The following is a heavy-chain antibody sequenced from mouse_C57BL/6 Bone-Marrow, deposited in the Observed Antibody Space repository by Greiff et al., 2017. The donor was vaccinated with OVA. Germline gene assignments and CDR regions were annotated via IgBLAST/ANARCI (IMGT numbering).Heavy chain of an antibody. Sequence: EVQLQQSGAALVRPGASVKLSCTASGFHIKDDYMHWVKQRPEQGLEWIGWIDPENGDTEYASKFQGKATITADTSSNTAYLQLSSLTSEDTAVYYCTSYGNFDYWGQGTTLTVSS. CDR1: GFHIKDDY. CDR3: TSYGNFDY. J-gene: IGHJ2*01. D-gene: IGHD2-1*01. CDR2: IDPENGDT. V-gene: IGHV14-4*01.